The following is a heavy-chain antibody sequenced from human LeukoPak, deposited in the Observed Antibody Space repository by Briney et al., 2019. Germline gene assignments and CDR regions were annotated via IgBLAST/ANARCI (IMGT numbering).Heavy chain of an antibody. J-gene: IGHJ4*02. CDR2: TFYTSKWNN. D-gene: IGHD3-22*01. Sequence: SQTLSLTCAISGDSVSSNSASWNWFRKSPSRGLEWLGRTFYTSKWNNDYAVSVKSRITINPDTSKNHFSLQLNSVTREDTAVYYCARRRYYDYTGFFDYWGQGTLVTVSS. CDR1: GDSVSSNSAS. V-gene: IGHV6-1*01. CDR3: ARRRYYDYTGFFDY.